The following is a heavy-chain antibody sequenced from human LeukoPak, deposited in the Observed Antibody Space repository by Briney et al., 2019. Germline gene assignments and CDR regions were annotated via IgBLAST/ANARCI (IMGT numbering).Heavy chain of an antibody. CDR3: AAAGYSYGVYYFDY. Sequence: GSSVKVSCKASGFTFTSSAVQWVRQARGQPLEWLGWIVVGSGNTNYAQKFQERVTITQDMSTSTAYMELSSLRSEDTAVYHCAAAGYSYGVYYFDYWGQGTLVTVSS. D-gene: IGHD5-18*01. V-gene: IGHV1-58*01. CDR1: GFTFTSSA. J-gene: IGHJ4*02. CDR2: IVVGSGNT.